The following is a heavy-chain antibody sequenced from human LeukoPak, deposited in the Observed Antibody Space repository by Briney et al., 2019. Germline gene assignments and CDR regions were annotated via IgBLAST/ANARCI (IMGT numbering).Heavy chain of an antibody. CDR3: VPASVYGIDV. J-gene: IGHJ6*02. CDR2: IRGSGGST. Sequence: GGSLRLSCAASGFTFSSYAMSWVRQAPGKGLEWVSAIRGSGGSTYYADSVKGRFTISRDNSKNTLYLQMNSLRAEDTAVYYCVPASVYGIDVWGQGTTVTVSS. D-gene: IGHD2-2*01. V-gene: IGHV3-23*01. CDR1: GFTFSSYA.